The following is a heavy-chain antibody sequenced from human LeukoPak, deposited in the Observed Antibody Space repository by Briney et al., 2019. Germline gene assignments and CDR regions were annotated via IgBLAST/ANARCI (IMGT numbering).Heavy chain of an antibody. CDR2: IIPIFGTA. CDR1: GGTFSSYA. J-gene: IGHJ6*03. Sequence: ASVKVSCKASGGTFSSYAISWVRQAPGQGLEWMGGIIPIFGTANYAQKFQGRVTITTDESTSTAYMELSSLRSEDTAVYYCARGGYEPRPLEGNYYYYMDVWGKGTTVTVSS. CDR3: ARGGYEPRPLEGNYYYYMDV. D-gene: IGHD1-1*01. V-gene: IGHV1-69*05.